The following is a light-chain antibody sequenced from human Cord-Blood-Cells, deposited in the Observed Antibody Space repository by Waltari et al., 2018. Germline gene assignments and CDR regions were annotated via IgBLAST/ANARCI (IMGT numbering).Light chain of an antibody. CDR2: EAA. J-gene: IGKJ2*01. CDR3: QHYNSYSYT. V-gene: IGKV1-5*01. Sequence: DIQMTQSPSTLSASVGDRGTMTCLASQRISSWWAWYQQKPGKAPKLLIYEAASLESGVPSRFSGSGSGTEFTLTISSLQPDDFATYYCQHYNSYSYTFGQGTKLEIK. CDR1: QRISSW.